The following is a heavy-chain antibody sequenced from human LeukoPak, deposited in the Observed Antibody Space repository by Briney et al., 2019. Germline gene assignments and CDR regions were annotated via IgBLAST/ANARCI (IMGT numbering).Heavy chain of an antibody. Sequence: GGSLRLSCATSGFRFSSHAMSWVRQAPGKGPDWVSVISGSGESTYYADSVKGRFTISRDNSKNTLYLQMNSLRAEDTAVYFCARDHYGDYGFDYWGQGTLVTVSS. J-gene: IGHJ4*02. CDR1: GFRFSSHA. CDR2: ISGSGEST. CDR3: ARDHYGDYGFDY. V-gene: IGHV3-23*01. D-gene: IGHD4-17*01.